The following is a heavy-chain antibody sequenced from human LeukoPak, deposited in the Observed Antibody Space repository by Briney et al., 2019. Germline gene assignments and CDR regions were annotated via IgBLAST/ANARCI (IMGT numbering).Heavy chain of an antibody. CDR3: AGFEYSSSPGGYFDY. D-gene: IGHD6-6*01. CDR1: GGSISSYY. V-gene: IGHV4-4*07. Sequence: PSETLSLTCTVSGGSISSYYWSWIRQPAGKGLEWIGRIYTSGSTNYNPSLKSRVTMSVDTSKNQFSLKLSSVTAADTAVYYCAGFEYSSSPGGYFDYWGQGTLVTVSS. CDR2: IYTSGST. J-gene: IGHJ4*02.